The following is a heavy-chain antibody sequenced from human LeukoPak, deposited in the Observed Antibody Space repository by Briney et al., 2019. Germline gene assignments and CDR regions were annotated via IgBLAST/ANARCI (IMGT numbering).Heavy chain of an antibody. Sequence: PGGSLRLSCAASGFTFSSYAMNWVRQAPGKGLEWVSISGSGGDTYYADSLEGRFTIFRGNSKNTLYLQNNSLRAEDTDVYYCEKARGATYGTYYFDYWGQGTLVTVSS. J-gene: IGHJ4*02. CDR1: GFTFSSYA. CDR2: SGSGGDT. D-gene: IGHD4/OR15-4a*01. V-gene: IGHV3-23*01. CDR3: EKARGATYGTYYFDY.